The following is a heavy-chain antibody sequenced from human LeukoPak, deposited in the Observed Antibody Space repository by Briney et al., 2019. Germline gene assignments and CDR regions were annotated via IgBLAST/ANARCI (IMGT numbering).Heavy chain of an antibody. V-gene: IGHV4-59*12. CDR3: ASLRGGAYCGGDCYL. CDR2: IYYSGST. J-gene: IGHJ4*02. Sequence: YIYYSGSTNYNPSLKSRVTISVDTSKNQFSLKLSSVTAADTAVYYCASLRGGAYCGGDCYLGGQGTLVTVSS. D-gene: IGHD2-21*02.